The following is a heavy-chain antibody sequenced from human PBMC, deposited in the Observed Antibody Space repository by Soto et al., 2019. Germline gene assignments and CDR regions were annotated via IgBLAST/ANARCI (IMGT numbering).Heavy chain of an antibody. D-gene: IGHD2-2*01. V-gene: IGHV1-18*04. CDR1: GYTFTSYG. Sequence: QVHLVQSGAEVKKPGASVKVSCKASGYTFTSYGISWVRQAPGQGLEWMGWISAYNGKTNYAQKLQGRVTMTTDTSTSTAYMELRSLRSDDTSVYYCARDIVVVPAIKTGWFDPWGQGTLVTVSS. CDR3: ARDIVVVPAIKTGWFDP. CDR2: ISAYNGKT. J-gene: IGHJ5*02.